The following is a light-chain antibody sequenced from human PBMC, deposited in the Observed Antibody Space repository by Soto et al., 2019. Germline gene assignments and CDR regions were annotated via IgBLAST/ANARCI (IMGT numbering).Light chain of an antibody. J-gene: IGLJ2*01. CDR3: SSYAGSNNVV. CDR2: DVN. V-gene: IGLV2-8*01. Sequence: SALTQPPSASGSPGQSVTISCTGTSSDVGNYQYVSWFQQHPGKVPKLMIYDVNKRPSGVPDRFSGSKSGNTASLTVAWLQAEDEDDYDCSSYAGSNNVVFGGGTKLTVL. CDR1: SSDVGNYQY.